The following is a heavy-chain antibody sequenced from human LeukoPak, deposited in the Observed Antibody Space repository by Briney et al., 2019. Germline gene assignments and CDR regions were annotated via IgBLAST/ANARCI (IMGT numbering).Heavy chain of an antibody. V-gene: IGHV3-48*03. J-gene: IGHJ4*02. CDR1: RFTFSSYE. CDR2: TSSSGSIS. CDR3: ATGEDFWSGYYQLDY. Sequence: GGSLRLSCAASRFTFSSYEINWVSQAPGKGLEWVSYTSSSGSISYYADSVKGRFTISRDNAKNSLYLQMNSLRAEDTAIYYCATGEDFWSGYYQLDYWGQGTLVTVSS. D-gene: IGHD3-3*01.